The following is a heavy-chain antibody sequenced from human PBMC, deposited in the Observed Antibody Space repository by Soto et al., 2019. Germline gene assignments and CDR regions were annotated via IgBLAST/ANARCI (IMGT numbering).Heavy chain of an antibody. Sequence: GASVKVSCKASGYTFTSYGISCVRQAPGQGLEWMGWISAYNGNTNYAQKLQGRVTMTTDTSTSTAYMELRSLRSDDTAVYYCARALGVSYSSSWSFDYWGQGTLVTVSS. J-gene: IGHJ4*02. V-gene: IGHV1-18*01. D-gene: IGHD6-13*01. CDR3: ARALGVSYSSSWSFDY. CDR1: GYTFTSYG. CDR2: ISAYNGNT.